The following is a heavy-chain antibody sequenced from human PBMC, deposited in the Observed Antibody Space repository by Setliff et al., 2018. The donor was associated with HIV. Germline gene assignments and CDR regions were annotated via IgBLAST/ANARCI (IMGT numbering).Heavy chain of an antibody. V-gene: IGHV1-3*01. D-gene: IGHD3-16*01. CDR2: ISAGGHQT. CDR1: GYSFSTYS. J-gene: IGHJ4*02. CDR3: AIGGGDGHPTWVY. Sequence: ASVKVSCKASGYSFSTYSLHWVRQAPGQGLEWVGWISAGGHQTKYSEKFQDGVTITTDTSASTAYLQLSALRSEDTAVFYCAIGGGDGHPTWVYWGLGTLVTVSS.